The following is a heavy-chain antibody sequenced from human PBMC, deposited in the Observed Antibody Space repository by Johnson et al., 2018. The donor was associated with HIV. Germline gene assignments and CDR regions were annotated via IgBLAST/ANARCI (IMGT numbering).Heavy chain of an antibody. V-gene: IGHV3-30*02. J-gene: IGHJ3*02. CDR2: VRHDGSNK. Sequence: QEKLVESGGGVVQPGGALRLSCAASGFTFSSYGMHWVRQAPGTGLQWVAFVRHDGSNKYYADSVKGRFTISRDNSKNTLYLQMNSLRAEDTAVYYCARELGYSSSNDAFDIWGQGTMVTVSS. CDR3: ARELGYSSSNDAFDI. CDR1: GFTFSSYG. D-gene: IGHD6-13*01.